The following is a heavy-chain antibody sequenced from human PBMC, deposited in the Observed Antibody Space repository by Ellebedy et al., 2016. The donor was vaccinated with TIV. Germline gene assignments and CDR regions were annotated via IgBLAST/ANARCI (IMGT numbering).Heavy chain of an antibody. Sequence: MPSETLSLTCTVSGGSVSSGTYYWSWIRQPPGKGLEWIGHVYYTGGISYNPSLKRRVTISVDTSKNQFSLKLSSVTAADTAVYYCARHHTVERGAIDYWGQGTLVTVSS. D-gene: IGHD1-1*01. CDR2: VYYTGGI. J-gene: IGHJ4*02. CDR3: ARHHTVERGAIDY. V-gene: IGHV4-61*01. CDR1: GGSVSSGTYY.